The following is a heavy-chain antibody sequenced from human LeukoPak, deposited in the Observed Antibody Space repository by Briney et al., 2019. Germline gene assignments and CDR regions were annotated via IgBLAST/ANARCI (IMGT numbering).Heavy chain of an antibody. CDR1: GYTFTGYY. V-gene: IGHV1-2*02. Sequence: GASVKVSCKASGYTFTGYYMHWVRQAPGQGVEWMGWINPNSGGTNYAQKFQGRVTMTRDTSISTAYMELSRLRSDDTAVYYCARDYYYDSSRHSPLDYWGQGTLVTVSS. D-gene: IGHD3-22*01. CDR2: INPNSGGT. CDR3: ARDYYYDSSRHSPLDY. J-gene: IGHJ4*02.